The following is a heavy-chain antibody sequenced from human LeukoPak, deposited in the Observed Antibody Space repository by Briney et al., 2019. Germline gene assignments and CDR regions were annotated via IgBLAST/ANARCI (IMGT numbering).Heavy chain of an antibody. D-gene: IGHD3-22*01. CDR3: AREGLGDYNDSSGYYDY. J-gene: IGHJ4*02. Sequence: SETLSLTCTVSGGSISSSSYYWSWIRQPAGKGLEWIGRIYTSGSTNYNPSLKSRVTMSVDTSKNQFSLKLSSVTAADTAVYYCAREGLGDYNDSSGYYDYWGQGTLVTVSS. V-gene: IGHV4-61*02. CDR1: GGSISSSSYY. CDR2: IYTSGST.